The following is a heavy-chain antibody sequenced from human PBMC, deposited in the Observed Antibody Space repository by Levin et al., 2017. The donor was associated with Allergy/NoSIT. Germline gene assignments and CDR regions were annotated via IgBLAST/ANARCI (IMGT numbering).Heavy chain of an antibody. Sequence: SETLSLTCTVSGGSISGSSYYWGWIRQPPGKGLEWIGSVYYDGSTYYSPSLKSRITVSVDTSKNQFSLKMKSVTAADTAVYCCASRTYRDWGQGTLVTVAS. D-gene: IGHD3-10*01. CDR2: VYYDGST. V-gene: IGHV4-39*01. CDR1: GGSISGSSYY. CDR3: ASRTYRD. J-gene: IGHJ1*01.